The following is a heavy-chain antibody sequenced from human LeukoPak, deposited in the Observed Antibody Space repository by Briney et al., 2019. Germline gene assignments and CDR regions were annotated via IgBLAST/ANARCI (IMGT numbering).Heavy chain of an antibody. D-gene: IGHD2-15*01. CDR1: GVSVSSGSYY. V-gene: IGHV4-61*01. Sequence: PSETLSLTCTVSGVSVSSGSYYWSWIRQPPGKGLEWIGYIYYSGSTNYNPSLKSRVTISVDTSKNQFSLKLRSVTAADTATYYCAGRVLGRPQGHWGQGTLVTVSS. J-gene: IGHJ4*02. CDR3: AGRVLGRPQGH. CDR2: IYYSGST.